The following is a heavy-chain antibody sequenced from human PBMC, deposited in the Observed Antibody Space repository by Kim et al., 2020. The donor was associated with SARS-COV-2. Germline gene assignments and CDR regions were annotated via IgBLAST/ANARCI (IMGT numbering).Heavy chain of an antibody. Sequence: GGSLRLSCAASGFTFSTYAMNWVRQAPGKGLEWVSVISGSDGSTYYAGSVKGRFTISRDNSKNTLSLQMNNLRADDTAVYYCAKDRGGGIQRSAAFDFWGQGTLVTVSS. J-gene: IGHJ3*01. D-gene: IGHD5-18*01. CDR2: ISGSDGST. CDR1: GFTFSTYA. V-gene: IGHV3-23*01. CDR3: AKDRGGGIQRSAAFDF.